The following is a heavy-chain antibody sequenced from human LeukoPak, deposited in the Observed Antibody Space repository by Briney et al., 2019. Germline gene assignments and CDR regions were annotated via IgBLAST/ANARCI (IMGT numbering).Heavy chain of an antibody. CDR2: IHNSGST. CDR1: DGSISTYY. Sequence: PSETLSLTCTVSDGSISTYYWSWIRQSPGKGLEWIGYIHNSGSTNYNPSLKSRVTISVDTSKNQFSLKLSSVTAADTAVYYCASALTTLEYFQHWGRGTLVTVFS. J-gene: IGHJ1*01. D-gene: IGHD4-17*01. V-gene: IGHV4-59*01. CDR3: ASALTTLEYFQH.